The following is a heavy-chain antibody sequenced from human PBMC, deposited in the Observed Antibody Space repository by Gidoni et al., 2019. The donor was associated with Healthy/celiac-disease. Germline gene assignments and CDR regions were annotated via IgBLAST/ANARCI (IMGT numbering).Heavy chain of an antibody. V-gene: IGHV3-48*02. CDR1: GFTFSSYS. D-gene: IGHD2-15*01. CDR3: AREFGPRGGWFDP. Sequence: EVQLVESGGGLVQPGGSLRLSCAASGFTFSSYSMNWFRQAPGKGLEWVSYISSSSSTIYYADSGKGRFTISRDNAKNSLYLQMNSLRDEDTAVYYCAREFGPRGGWFDPWGQGTLVTVSS. CDR2: ISSSSSTI. J-gene: IGHJ5*02.